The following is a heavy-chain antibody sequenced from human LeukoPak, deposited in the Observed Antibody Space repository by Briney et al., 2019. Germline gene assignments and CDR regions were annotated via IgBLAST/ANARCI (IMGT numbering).Heavy chain of an antibody. D-gene: IGHD1-26*01. Sequence: ASVKLSCKTSGYTFKTSGITWVRQAPGQGLEWMGWISAQTGERHYAEKLQGRVTMTTDTSRSTGYMELKSLTSDDTAVYYCAREVWSRDIGSLFDYWGQGTLVIVSS. CDR1: GYTFKTSG. CDR3: AREVWSRDIGSLFDY. J-gene: IGHJ4*02. CDR2: ISAQTGER. V-gene: IGHV1-18*04.